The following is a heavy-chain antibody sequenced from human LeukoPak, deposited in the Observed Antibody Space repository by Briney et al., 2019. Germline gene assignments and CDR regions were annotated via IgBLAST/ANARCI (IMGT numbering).Heavy chain of an antibody. D-gene: IGHD3-16*01. CDR2: ISYDGSNK. V-gene: IGHV3-30*18. J-gene: IGHJ4*02. CDR3: RKEGFYDYFWGIFLPYYLDY. Sequence: GGSLRLSCAASGFTFSSYGMHWVRQAPGKGLEWVAVISYDGSNKYYADSVKGRFTISRDNSKNTLYLQMNSLRAEDTAVYYCRKEGFYDYFWGIFLPYYLDYWARETLVTVPS. CDR1: GFTFSSYG.